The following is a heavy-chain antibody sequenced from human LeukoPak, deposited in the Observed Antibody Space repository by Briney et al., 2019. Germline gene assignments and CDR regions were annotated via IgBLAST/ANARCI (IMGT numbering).Heavy chain of an antibody. V-gene: IGHV4-61*08. Sequence: PSETLSLTCTVSGGSISSGDYYWSWIRQPPGKGLEWIGYIYYSGSINYNPSLKSRVTMSVDTSKNQFSLKLSSVTAADTAVYYCARAPPPGIHFDYWGQGTLVTVSS. CDR3: ARAPPPGIHFDY. J-gene: IGHJ4*02. CDR1: GGSISSGDYY. CDR2: IYYSGSI.